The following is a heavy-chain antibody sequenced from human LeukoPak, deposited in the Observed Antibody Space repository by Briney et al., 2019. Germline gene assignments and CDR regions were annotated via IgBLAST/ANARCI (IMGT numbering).Heavy chain of an antibody. CDR2: TYYSGST. D-gene: IGHD1-26*01. V-gene: IGHV4-39*01. CDR3: ARLVVGGWFDP. Sequence: SETLSLTCTVSGGPISNSSYYWGWIRQPPGKGLEWMGSTYYSGSTYYNPSLKSRVTISVDTSKNQFSLKLSSVTAADTAVYYSARLVVGGWFDPWGQGTLVTVSS. CDR1: GGPISNSSYY. J-gene: IGHJ5*02.